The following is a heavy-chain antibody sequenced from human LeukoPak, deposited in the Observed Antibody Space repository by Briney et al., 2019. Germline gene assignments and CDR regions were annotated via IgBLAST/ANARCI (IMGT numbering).Heavy chain of an antibody. D-gene: IGHD3-16*01. J-gene: IGHJ4*02. V-gene: IGHV1-69*13. CDR2: IIPVFRTA. CDR3: ARLPLGFTYGD. Sequence: ASVKVSCKASGGDFITFGIHWVRQAPGQGFEWMGGIIPVFRTANYAQKWKGRVTITADESSTTAYMELSSLRSEDTAVYYCARLPLGFTYGDWGQGSLVSVSS. CDR1: GGDFITFG.